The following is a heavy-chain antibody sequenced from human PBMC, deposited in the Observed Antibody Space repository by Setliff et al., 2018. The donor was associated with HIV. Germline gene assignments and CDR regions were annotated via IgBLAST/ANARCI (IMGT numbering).Heavy chain of an antibody. D-gene: IGHD3-22*01. V-gene: IGHV3-23*01. Sequence: PGGSLRLSCAASGFTFSSYTINWVRQAPGKGLEWVSAILSTGERTFYADSVKGRFTISRDNSKNTVYLQMNSLRAEDTAEYYCAKELAASGLGYFDSWGRGILVTVSS. J-gene: IGHJ4*02. CDR2: ILSTGERT. CDR3: AKELAASGLGYFDS. CDR1: GFTFSSYT.